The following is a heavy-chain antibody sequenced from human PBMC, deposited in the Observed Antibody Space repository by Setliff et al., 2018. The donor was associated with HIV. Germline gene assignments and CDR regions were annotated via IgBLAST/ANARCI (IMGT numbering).Heavy chain of an antibody. V-gene: IGHV4-39*02. Sequence: PSETLSLTCTVSGDSATNSRYYWAWLRQPPGKGLEYIGSIHYDESTYYNPSLKSRVTISLDTSKNQFSLNLTSVTAADTAIYYCARDPSQYLDFLFDPQPFNVWGHGTMVTVSS. D-gene: IGHD3-9*01. CDR3: ARDPSQYLDFLFDPQPFNV. J-gene: IGHJ3*01. CDR1: GDSATNSRYY. CDR2: IHYDEST.